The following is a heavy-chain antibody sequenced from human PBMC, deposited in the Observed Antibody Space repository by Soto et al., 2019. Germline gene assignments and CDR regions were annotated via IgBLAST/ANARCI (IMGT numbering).Heavy chain of an antibody. J-gene: IGHJ3*02. CDR1: GGTFSSYT. D-gene: IGHD6-19*01. CDR3: ARGKGIAVAGGAAFDI. Sequence: QVQLVQSGAEVKKPGSSVKVSCKASGGTFSSYTISWVRQAPGQGLEWMGRIIPILGIANYAQKFQGRVTITADKSTSTAYMELSSLRSEDTAVYYCARGKGIAVAGGAAFDIWGQGTMVTVSS. CDR2: IIPILGIA. V-gene: IGHV1-69*02.